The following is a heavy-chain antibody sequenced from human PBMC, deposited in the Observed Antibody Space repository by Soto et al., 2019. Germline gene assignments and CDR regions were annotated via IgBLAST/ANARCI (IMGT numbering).Heavy chain of an antibody. CDR3: ARDHYYDSTGYYDY. Sequence: LSLTCAVSGGSITSYFWSWIRQPPGKGLEWIGYIYYSGSTKYNPSLKSRVTISVDTSKNQFSLKLSSVTAADTAVYYCARDHYYDSTGYYDYWGQGTLVTVSS. V-gene: IGHV4-59*01. D-gene: IGHD3-22*01. CDR2: IYYSGST. CDR1: GGSITSYF. J-gene: IGHJ4*02.